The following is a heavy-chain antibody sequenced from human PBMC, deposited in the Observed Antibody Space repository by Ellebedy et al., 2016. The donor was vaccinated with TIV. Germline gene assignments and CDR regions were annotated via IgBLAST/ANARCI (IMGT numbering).Heavy chain of an antibody. CDR2: ISYDGSAK. D-gene: IGHD6-19*01. Sequence: PGGSLRLSCAASGFTFSTYGMHWVRQAPGKGLEWLAVISYDGSAKYYADSVKGRFTISRDNSKKTLYLQMNSLRAEETAVYYCGKDHDSSRSYITGDYWGQGTLVTVSS. V-gene: IGHV3-30*18. J-gene: IGHJ4*02. CDR3: GKDHDSSRSYITGDY. CDR1: GFTFSTYG.